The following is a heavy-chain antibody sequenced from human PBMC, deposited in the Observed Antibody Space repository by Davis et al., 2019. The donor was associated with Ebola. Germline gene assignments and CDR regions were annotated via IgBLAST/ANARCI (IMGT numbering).Heavy chain of an antibody. CDR3: ARAKGRFTVSGVVLDVFWFDP. CDR2: ISPYNGNA. Sequence: ASVKVSCKASGYSFTTYGISWVREAPGQGLEWIGWISPYNGNAKYTQNFQGRVTMTTDTSTNTAYMELRSLRSDDTAVYYCARAKGRFTVSGVVLDVFWFDPWGQGTLVTVSS. V-gene: IGHV1-18*01. J-gene: IGHJ5*02. D-gene: IGHD3-3*01. CDR1: GYSFTTYG.